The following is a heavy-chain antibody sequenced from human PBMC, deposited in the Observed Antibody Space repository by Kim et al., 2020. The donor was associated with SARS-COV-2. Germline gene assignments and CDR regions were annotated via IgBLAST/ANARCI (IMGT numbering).Heavy chain of an antibody. CDR3: ARSLIAVAGTFFDY. CDR2: IYYSGST. Sequence: SETLSLTCTVSGGSISSYYWSWIRQPPGKGLEWIGYIYYSGSTNYNPSLKSRVTISVDTSKNQFSLKLSSVTAADTAVYYCARSLIAVAGTFFDYWGQGTLVTVSS. D-gene: IGHD6-19*01. J-gene: IGHJ4*02. V-gene: IGHV4-59*08. CDR1: GGSISSYY.